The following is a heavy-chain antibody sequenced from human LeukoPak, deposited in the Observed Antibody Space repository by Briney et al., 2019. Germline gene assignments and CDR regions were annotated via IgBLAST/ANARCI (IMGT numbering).Heavy chain of an antibody. V-gene: IGHV4-39*07. CDR2: IYYSGST. D-gene: IGHD2-15*01. CDR1: SGSISSDQSY. Sequence: SETLSLTCIVSSGSISSDQSYWGWIRQPPGKGLEWLGTIYYSGSTYINPSLRGRVTLSVDTSKNQYSLRLNSVTAADTAVYFCARNDLGEKGNSIVLTWFDSGGKEFLVPVSS. J-gene: IGHJ5*01. CDR3: ARNDLGEKGNSIVLTWFDS.